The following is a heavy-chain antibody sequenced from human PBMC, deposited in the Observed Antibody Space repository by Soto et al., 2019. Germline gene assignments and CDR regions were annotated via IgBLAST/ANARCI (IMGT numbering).Heavy chain of an antibody. CDR2: IYYSGST. Sequence: SETLSLTCTVSGGSISSGDYYWSWIRQPPGKGLEWIGYIYYSGSTYYNPSLKSRVTISVDTSKNQFSLKLSSVTAADTAVYYCARDPKTGERYFDYWGQGTLVTVSS. CDR1: GGSISSGDYY. D-gene: IGHD2-21*01. V-gene: IGHV4-30-4*01. J-gene: IGHJ4*02. CDR3: ARDPKTGERYFDY.